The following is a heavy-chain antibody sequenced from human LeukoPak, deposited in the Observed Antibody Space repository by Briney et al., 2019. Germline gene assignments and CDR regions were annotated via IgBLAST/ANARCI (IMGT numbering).Heavy chain of an antibody. V-gene: IGHV4-39*01. D-gene: IGHD3-3*01. J-gene: IGHJ4*02. CDR1: GGSISSSSYY. Sequence: SETLSLTCTVSGGSISSSSYYWGWIRQPPGKGLEWIGSVFYSGTTYFNPSFNSRLTISIDTSKNQFSLKLRSVTAADTAVYYCARSVRRRFNFDYWGQGTLVIVSS. CDR3: ARSVRRRFNFDY. CDR2: VFYSGTT.